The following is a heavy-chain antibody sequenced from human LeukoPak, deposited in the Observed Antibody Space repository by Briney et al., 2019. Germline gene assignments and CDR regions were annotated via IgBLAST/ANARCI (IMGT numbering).Heavy chain of an antibody. CDR3: ARGRDVVVVADFDY. V-gene: IGHV1-8*02. J-gene: IGHJ4*02. CDR1: GGTFSSYA. CDR2: MNPNSGNT. D-gene: IGHD2-15*01. Sequence: ASVKVSCKASGGTFSSYAISWVRQAPGQGLEWMGWMNPNSGNTGYAQKFQGRVTMTRNTSISTAYMELSSLRSEDSAVYYCARGRDVVVVADFDYWGQGTLVTVSS.